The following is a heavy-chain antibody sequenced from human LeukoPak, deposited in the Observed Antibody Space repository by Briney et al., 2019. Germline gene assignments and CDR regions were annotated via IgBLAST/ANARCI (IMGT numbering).Heavy chain of an antibody. Sequence: SETLSLTCTVSGGSISSGGYYWSWIRQPPGKGLEWIGYIYHSGSTYYNPSLKSRVTISVDRSKNQFPLKLSSVTAADTAVYYCARGGYGGNSGYYFDYWGQGTLVTVSS. CDR2: IYHSGST. CDR1: GGSISSGGYY. J-gene: IGHJ4*02. V-gene: IGHV4-30-2*01. D-gene: IGHD4-23*01. CDR3: ARGGYGGNSGYYFDY.